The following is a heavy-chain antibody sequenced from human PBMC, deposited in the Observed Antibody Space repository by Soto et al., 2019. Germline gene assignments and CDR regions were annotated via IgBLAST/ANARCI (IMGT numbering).Heavy chain of an antibody. V-gene: IGHV1-69*01. D-gene: IGHD3-10*01. CDR2: IIPIFGPA. CDR1: GGTFSSYA. Sequence: QVQLVQSGAEVMKPGSSGKVSCKASGGTFSSYAMSWVRQAPGQGLEWMGGIIPIFGPANYAQKFQGRVTITADESTSTAYMELSSLRSEDTAVYYCATSGGAYYYGSGSYPPFDYWGQGTLVTVSS. J-gene: IGHJ4*02. CDR3: ATSGGAYYYGSGSYPPFDY.